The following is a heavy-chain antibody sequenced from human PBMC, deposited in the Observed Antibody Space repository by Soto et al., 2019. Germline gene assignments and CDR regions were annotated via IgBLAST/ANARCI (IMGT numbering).Heavy chain of an antibody. CDR1: GFNFSTYW. CDR3: AGNAAGTVIQIDY. J-gene: IGHJ4*02. Sequence: GGSLRLSCVASGFNFSTYWMSWVRQAPGKGLEWVANIKEDGSEKCYVDSVKGRFTISRDNAKNSLYLQMSSLRAEDTAVYYCAGNAAGTVIQIDYWGQGTLVTVSS. V-gene: IGHV3-7*01. CDR2: IKEDGSEK. D-gene: IGHD3-22*01.